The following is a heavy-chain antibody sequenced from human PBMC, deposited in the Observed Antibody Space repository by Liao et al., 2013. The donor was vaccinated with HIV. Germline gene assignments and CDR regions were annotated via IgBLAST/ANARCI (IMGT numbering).Heavy chain of an antibody. D-gene: IGHD3-3*01. CDR3: ARVQYYDFWSGYFPYDAFDI. V-gene: IGHV4-34*01. CDR2: INHSGST. J-gene: IGHJ3*02. CDR1: GGSFSGYY. Sequence: QVQLQQWGAGLLKPSETLSLTCAVYGGSFSGYYWSWIRQPPGKGLEWIGEINHSGSTNYNPSLKSRVTISVDTSKNQFSLKLTSVTAADTSLYYCARVQYYDFWSGYFPYDAFDIWGQGTMVTVSA.